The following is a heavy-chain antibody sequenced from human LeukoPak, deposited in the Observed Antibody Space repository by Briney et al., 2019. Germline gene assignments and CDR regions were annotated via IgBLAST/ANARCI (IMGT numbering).Heavy chain of an antibody. CDR1: GYTFTGYY. V-gene: IGHV1-2*02. Sequence: ASVKVSCKASGYTFTGYYMHWVRQAPGQGLEWMGWINPNSGGTNYAQKFQGRVTMTRDTSISTAYMELSRLRSDDTGVYYCARRGSWDYDSSGFDYWGEGTLVTVPS. J-gene: IGHJ4*02. CDR2: INPNSGGT. D-gene: IGHD3-22*01. CDR3: ARRGSWDYDSSGFDY.